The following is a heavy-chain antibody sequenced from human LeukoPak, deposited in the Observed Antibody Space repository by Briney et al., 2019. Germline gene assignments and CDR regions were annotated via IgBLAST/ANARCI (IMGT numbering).Heavy chain of an antibody. CDR2: IKQDGSEK. CDR1: GFTFSNYN. D-gene: IGHD5-24*01. J-gene: IGHJ3*02. V-gene: IGHV3-7*01. Sequence: PGGSLRLSCAASGFTFSNYNMNWVRQAPGKGLEWVANIKQDGSEKYYVDSVKGRFTISRDNAKNSLYLQMNSLRAEDTAVYYCARYMAPDAFDIWGQGTMVTVSS. CDR3: ARYMAPDAFDI.